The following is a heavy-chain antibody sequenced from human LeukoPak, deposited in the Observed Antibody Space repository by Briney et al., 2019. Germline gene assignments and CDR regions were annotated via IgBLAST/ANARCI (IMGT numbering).Heavy chain of an antibody. CDR3: ARVNGGAVAGYYFDY. V-gene: IGHV4-59*01. CDR2: IYYRGST. D-gene: IGHD6-19*01. J-gene: IGHJ4*02. Sequence: SETLSLTCTVSGGSISSYYWSWIRQPPGKGLEWIGYIYYRGSTNYNPSLKSRVTISVDTSKNQFSLKLSSVTAADTAVYYCARVNGGAVAGYYFDYWGQGTLVTVSS. CDR1: GGSISSYY.